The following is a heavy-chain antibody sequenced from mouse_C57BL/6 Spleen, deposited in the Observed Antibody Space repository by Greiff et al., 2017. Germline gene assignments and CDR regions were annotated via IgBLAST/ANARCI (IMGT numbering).Heavy chain of an antibody. CDR2: FYPGSGSL. CDR1: GYTFTEYT. J-gene: IGHJ2*02. Sequence: QVQLQQSGAELVKPGASVKLSCKASGYTFTEYTIHWVKQRSGQGLEWIGWFYPGSGSLKYNEKFKDKATLTADKTSSTAYMELSRVTSEDSAVYICAIHEEDCVFDYWGQGTSLTVSS. V-gene: IGHV1-62-2*01. CDR3: AIHEEDCVFDY.